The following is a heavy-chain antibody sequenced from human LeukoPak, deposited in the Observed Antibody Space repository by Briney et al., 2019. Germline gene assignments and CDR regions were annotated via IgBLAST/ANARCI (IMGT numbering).Heavy chain of an antibody. CDR2: ISGSGGRT. Sequence: GVSVRLSCVASGFTFTSFGMNWVRQAPGKGLECGLVISGSGGRTYYADSVKGRFTLYRENSKKTLYMQMHSLRAEGTAVYYCAKGDGFGLLWFAEVFDYWGQGALVTVSS. CDR3: AKGDGFGLLWFAEVFDY. J-gene: IGHJ4*02. D-gene: IGHD3-10*01. CDR1: GFTFTSFG. V-gene: IGHV3-23*01.